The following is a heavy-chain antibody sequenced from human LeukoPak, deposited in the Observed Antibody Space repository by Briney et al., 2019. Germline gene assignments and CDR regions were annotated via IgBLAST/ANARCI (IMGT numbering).Heavy chain of an antibody. V-gene: IGHV4-4*09. CDR1: GGSITTDY. D-gene: IGHD6-6*01. J-gene: IGHJ4*02. Sequence: SETLSLTSTVSGGSITTDYWSWIRQPPGKGLEWIGYIYSSGSTNYNPSLKSRVTISVDTSNNQFSLKLNSVTAADTSVYYCARLAGSSSSDYWGQGTLVTVSS. CDR2: IYSSGST. CDR3: ARLAGSSSSDY.